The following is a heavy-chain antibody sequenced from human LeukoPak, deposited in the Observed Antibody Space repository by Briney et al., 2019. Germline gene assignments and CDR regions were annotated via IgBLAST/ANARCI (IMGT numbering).Heavy chain of an antibody. J-gene: IGHJ5*02. D-gene: IGHD4-17*01. V-gene: IGHV4-4*07. CDR1: GGSISSYY. CDR2: IYTSGTT. Sequence: SETLSLTCTVSGGSISSYYWSWIRQPAGKGLEWIGRIYTSGTTHYNPSLKSRVTISVDTSKNQFSLKLSSVTAADTAVYYCARNTVTSWNWFDPWGQGTLVAVSS. CDR3: ARNTVTSWNWFDP.